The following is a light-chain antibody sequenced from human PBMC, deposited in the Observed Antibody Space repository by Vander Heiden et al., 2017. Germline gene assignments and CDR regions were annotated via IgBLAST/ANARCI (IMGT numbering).Light chain of an antibody. Sequence: DIQMTQSPSSLSASVGDRVTITCRASQGISNYLAWYQQKPGKVPKLLIYAASRLQSGVPSRISGSGSGTHFTLTICSLQPEDVATYYCQKYNSVPLTFGGGTKVEIK. CDR1: QGISNY. J-gene: IGKJ4*01. CDR2: AAS. CDR3: QKYNSVPLT. V-gene: IGKV1-27*01.